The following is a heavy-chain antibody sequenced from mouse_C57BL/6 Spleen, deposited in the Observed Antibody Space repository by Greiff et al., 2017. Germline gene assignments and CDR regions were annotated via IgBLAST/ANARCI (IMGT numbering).Heavy chain of an antibody. V-gene: IGHV1-5*01. D-gene: IGHD2-1*01. CDR2: IYPGNSDT. J-gene: IGHJ2*01. CDR1: GYTFTSYW. CDR3: TSESLLWPY. Sequence: EVQLQQSGTVLARPGASVKMSCKTSGYTFTSYWMHWVKQRPGQGLEWIGAIYPGNSDTSYNQKFKGKDKLTAVTSASTAYMELSSLTNEDSAVYYCTSESLLWPYWGQGTTLTVSS.